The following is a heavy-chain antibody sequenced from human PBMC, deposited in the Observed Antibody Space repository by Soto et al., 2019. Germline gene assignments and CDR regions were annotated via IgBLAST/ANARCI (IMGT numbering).Heavy chain of an antibody. CDR2: IYYSGST. D-gene: IGHD6-19*01. Sequence: SETLSLTCTVSGGSISSGGYYWSWIRQHPGKGLEWIGYIYYSGSTYYNPSLKSRVTISVDTSKNQFSLKLSSVTAADTAVYYCARWQQWLVPRDQDSFDYWGQGTLVTVSS. CDR3: ARWQQWLVPRDQDSFDY. J-gene: IGHJ4*02. CDR1: GGSISSGGYY. V-gene: IGHV4-31*03.